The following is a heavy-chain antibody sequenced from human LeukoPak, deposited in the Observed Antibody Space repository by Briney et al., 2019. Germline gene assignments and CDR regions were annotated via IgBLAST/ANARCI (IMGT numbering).Heavy chain of an antibody. CDR1: GFTFSAYW. CDR2: INQAGSER. V-gene: IGHV3-7*04. J-gene: IGHJ4*02. CDR3: ARGPSGGNGFSY. Sequence: GGSLRLSCAASGFTFSAYWMSWVRQAPGKGLEWVANINQAGSERYYVDSVKGRFTISRHNAKNSLYLHMNSLRAEDTAVYYCARGPSGGNGFSYWGQGTLVTVSS. D-gene: IGHD2-15*01.